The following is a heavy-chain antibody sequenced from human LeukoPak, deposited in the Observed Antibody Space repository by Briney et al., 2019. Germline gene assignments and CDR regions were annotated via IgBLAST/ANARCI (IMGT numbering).Heavy chain of an antibody. D-gene: IGHD3-16*01. CDR3: ARDSIRGPEWGIDY. CDR1: GFTFSNYW. V-gene: IGHV3-7*01. CDR2: IKQDGSEK. Sequence: GGSLRLSCAVSGFTFSNYWMTWVRQAPGKGLEWVANIKQDGSEKYYVDSVKGRFTISRDNAKNSLYLQMNSLRAEDTAVYYCARDSIRGPEWGIDYWGQGDLVTVSS. J-gene: IGHJ4*02.